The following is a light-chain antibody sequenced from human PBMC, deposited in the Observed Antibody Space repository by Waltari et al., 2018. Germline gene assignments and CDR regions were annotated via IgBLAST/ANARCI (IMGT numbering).Light chain of an antibody. J-gene: IGLJ2*01. V-gene: IGLV1-40*01. Sequence: QSVLTQPPSVSGAPGQRVTISCTGSSSNIGAGYDVHWYQQLPGTAPKLLIDGNSNRPSGVPDRFSGSKSGTSASLAITGLQAEDEADYYCQSYDSSLSGVVFGGGTKLTGL. CDR1: SSNIGAGYD. CDR3: QSYDSSLSGVV. CDR2: GNS.